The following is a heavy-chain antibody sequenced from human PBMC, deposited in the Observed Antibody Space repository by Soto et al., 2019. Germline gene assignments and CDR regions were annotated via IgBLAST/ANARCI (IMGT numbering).Heavy chain of an antibody. CDR3: AKPRQITSLLLYYFDY. J-gene: IGHJ4*02. D-gene: IGHD2-15*01. CDR1: GFTFSSYG. V-gene: IGHV3-30*18. Sequence: GGSLRLSCAASGFTFSSYGMHWVRQAPGKGLEWVAVISYDGSNKYYADSVKGRFTISRDNSKNTLYLQMNSLRAEDTAVYYCAKPRQITSLLLYYFDYWGQGTLVTVSS. CDR2: ISYDGSNK.